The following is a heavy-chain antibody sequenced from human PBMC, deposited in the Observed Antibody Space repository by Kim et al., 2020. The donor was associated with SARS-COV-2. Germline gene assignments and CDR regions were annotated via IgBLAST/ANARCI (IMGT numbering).Heavy chain of an antibody. Sequence: RRVTISVDTSKNQFSLKLSSVTAADTAVYYCAGGFGELRFLDVYYYGMDVWGQGTTVTVSS. D-gene: IGHD3-3*01. J-gene: IGHJ6*02. CDR3: AGGFGELRFLDVYYYGMDV. V-gene: IGHV4-59*09.